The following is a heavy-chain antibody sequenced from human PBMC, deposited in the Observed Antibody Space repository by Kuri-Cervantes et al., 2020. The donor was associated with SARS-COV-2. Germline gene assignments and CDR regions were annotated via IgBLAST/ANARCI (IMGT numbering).Heavy chain of an antibody. J-gene: IGHJ3*02. CDR1: GFKFGNYG. D-gene: IGHD3-22*01. Sequence: GESLKISCAASGFKFGNYGMYWVRQAPGKGLGWLAYIRYDGGNEYYGDALRGRLSISRDNLKDRLYLQIHSLRVEDTAMYFCAKVGPGYYYDASHIWVQGTMVTVSS. CDR3: AKVGPGYYYDASHI. CDR2: IRYDGGNE. V-gene: IGHV3-30*02.